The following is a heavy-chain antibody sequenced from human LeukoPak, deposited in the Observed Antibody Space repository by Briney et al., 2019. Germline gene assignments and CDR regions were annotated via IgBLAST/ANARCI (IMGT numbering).Heavy chain of an antibody. CDR2: IRSKPNNYAT. V-gene: IGHV3-73*01. CDR3: TRPLGAAAGTYFDP. Sequence: GGSLKLSCAASGFTFSGAAMHWVRQASGKGPEWVRHIRSKPNNYATAYAASVKGRFTISRDDSKNTAYLQMNSLKIEDTAVYYCTRPLGAAAGTYFDPWGQGTLVTVSS. J-gene: IGHJ5*02. D-gene: IGHD6-13*01. CDR1: GFTFSGAA.